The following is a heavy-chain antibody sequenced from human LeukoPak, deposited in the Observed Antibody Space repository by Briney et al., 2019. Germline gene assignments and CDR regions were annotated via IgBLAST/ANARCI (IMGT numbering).Heavy chain of an antibody. D-gene: IGHD3-16*01. V-gene: IGHV4-59*12. Sequence: PSETLSLTCTVSGGSLKNYYWSWIRQPPGKGLEWIAYINDNGHSGYNPSLESRVTISVDTAKNHFSLRLRSVTAADTAVYFCARESADYVRGSFSDSWGQRSADTVSS. CDR1: GGSLKNYY. CDR3: ARESADYVRGSFSDS. CDR2: INDNGHS. J-gene: IGHJ4*01.